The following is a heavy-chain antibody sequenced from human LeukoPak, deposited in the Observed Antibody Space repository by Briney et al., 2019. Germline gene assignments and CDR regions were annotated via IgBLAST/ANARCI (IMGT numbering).Heavy chain of an antibody. V-gene: IGHV3-7*01. CDR3: ARAPEGSGSSYYFDY. D-gene: IGHD3-10*01. CDR1: GFTFSSYW. Sequence: PGGSLRLSCAASGFTFSSYWMSWVRQAPGKGLEWVANINQDGSEKYYVDSVKGRFTISRDNAKNSLYLQMNSLIAEDTAVYYCARAPEGSGSSYYFDYWGQGTLVTVSS. J-gene: IGHJ4*02. CDR2: INQDGSEK.